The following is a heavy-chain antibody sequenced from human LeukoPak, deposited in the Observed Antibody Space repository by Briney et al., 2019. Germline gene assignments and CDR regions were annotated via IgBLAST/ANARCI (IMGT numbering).Heavy chain of an antibody. CDR3: ARDRGSYSYFDY. Sequence: GGSLRLSCAASGFTFSSFGMNWVRQAPGKGLEWVSSISSSSTYIYYADPVKGRFTISRDNAKNSLYLQMDSLRAEDTAVYYCARDRGSYSYFDYWGQGTLVTVSS. J-gene: IGHJ4*02. D-gene: IGHD1-26*01. V-gene: IGHV3-21*01. CDR2: ISSSSTYI. CDR1: GFTFSSFG.